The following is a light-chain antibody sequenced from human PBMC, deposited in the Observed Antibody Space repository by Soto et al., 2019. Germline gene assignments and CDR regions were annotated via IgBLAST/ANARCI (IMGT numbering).Light chain of an antibody. V-gene: IGKV3-15*01. J-gene: IGKJ4*01. CDR2: GAS. Sequence: EIVMTQSPATLSVSPGERATLSCRASQSVSSNLAWYQQKPGQAPRLLIYGASTRATGIPARFSGSGSGTGFPSPLSRLQFKNFAFFLFAREKKLPPPPLGGGTKV. CDR3: AREKKLPPPP. CDR1: QSVSSN.